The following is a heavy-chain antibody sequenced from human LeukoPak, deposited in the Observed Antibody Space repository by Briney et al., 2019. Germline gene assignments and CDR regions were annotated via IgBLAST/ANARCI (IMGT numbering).Heavy chain of an antibody. CDR1: GGSISSGSYY. CDR3: AREALRLSDAFDI. V-gene: IGHV4-61*02. J-gene: IGHJ3*02. CDR2: IYTSGST. Sequence: PSQTLSLTCTVSGGSISSGSYYWSWIRQPAGKGLEWIGRIYTSGSTNYNPSLKSRVTISVDTPKNQFSLKLSSVTAADTAVYYCAREALRLSDAFDIWGQGTMVTVSS. D-gene: IGHD3-3*01.